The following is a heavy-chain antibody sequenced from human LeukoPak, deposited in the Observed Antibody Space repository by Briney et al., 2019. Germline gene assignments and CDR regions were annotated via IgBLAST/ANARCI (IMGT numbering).Heavy chain of an antibody. J-gene: IGHJ4*02. CDR1: GFTFNNFA. V-gene: IGHV3-30*18. D-gene: IGHD6-19*01. CDR2: ISDDGSNK. Sequence: GGSLRLSCAASGFTFNNFAMTWVRQAPGKGLEWVAVISDDGSNKYYGDSVKGRFTISRDNSKNTVYLQMNSLRAEDTAVYYCAKDRYSSGWYSDFDYWGQGTLVTVSS. CDR3: AKDRYSSGWYSDFDY.